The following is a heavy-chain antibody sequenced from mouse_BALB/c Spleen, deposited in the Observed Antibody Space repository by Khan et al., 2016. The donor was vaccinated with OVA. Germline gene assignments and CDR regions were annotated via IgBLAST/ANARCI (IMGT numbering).Heavy chain of an antibody. V-gene: IGHV5-6*01. CDR3: ASHLTGSFAY. Sequence: EVKLVESGGDLVKPGGSLKLSCAASGFTFSSYNMSWVRQTPDERLEWVTTISSAGDFTYYPDSVKGRFTISRDNAKNTLYLQMSSLKSEDTAMYYWASHLTGSFAYWCQGTLVTVSA. CDR1: GFTFSSYN. J-gene: IGHJ3*01. CDR2: ISSAGDFT. D-gene: IGHD4-1*01.